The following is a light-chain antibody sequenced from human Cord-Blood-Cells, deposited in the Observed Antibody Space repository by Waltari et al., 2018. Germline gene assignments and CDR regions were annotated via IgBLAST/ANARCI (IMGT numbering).Light chain of an antibody. V-gene: IGKV4-1*01. CDR1: QSVLYSSNNKNY. Sequence: DIVMHQSPDSLAVSLGERANINCTYSQSVLYSSNNKNYLAWYQQKPGQPPKLLIYWASTRESGVPDRFSGSGSGTDFTLTISSLQAEDVAVYYCQQYYSTPLTFGGVTKVEIK. CDR2: WAS. J-gene: IGKJ4*01. CDR3: QQYYSTPLT.